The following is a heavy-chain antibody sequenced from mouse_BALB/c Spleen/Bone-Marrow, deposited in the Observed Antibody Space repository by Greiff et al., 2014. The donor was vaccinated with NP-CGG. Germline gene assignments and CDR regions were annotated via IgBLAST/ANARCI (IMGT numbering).Heavy chain of an antibody. Sequence: EVQLQQSGAELVKPGASVKLSCTTSGFNIKDTYMHWVKLRPEQGLEWIGRIVPANGNTKYAPQFQGKATITADTSSNTAYLQLSSLTSEDTAVYCCSIYDYGYYFDYWGQGTTLTVSS. J-gene: IGHJ2*01. CDR3: SIYDYGYYFDY. CDR1: GFNIKDTY. V-gene: IGHV14-3*02. CDR2: IVPANGNT. D-gene: IGHD2-4*01.